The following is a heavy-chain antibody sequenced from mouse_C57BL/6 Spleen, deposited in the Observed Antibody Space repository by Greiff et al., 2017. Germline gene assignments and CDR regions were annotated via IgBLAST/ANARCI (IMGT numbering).Heavy chain of an antibody. J-gene: IGHJ2*01. CDR1: GYAFSSYW. V-gene: IGHV1-80*01. CDR2: IYPGDGDT. CDR3: ARYRDGGYYFDY. D-gene: IGHD2-3*01. Sequence: QVQLQQSGAELVKPGASVKISCKASGYAFSSYWMNWVKQRPGKGLEWIGQIYPGDGDTNYNGKFKGKATLTADKSSSTAYMQLSSLTSEDSAVYFGARYRDGGYYFDYWGQGTTLTVSS.